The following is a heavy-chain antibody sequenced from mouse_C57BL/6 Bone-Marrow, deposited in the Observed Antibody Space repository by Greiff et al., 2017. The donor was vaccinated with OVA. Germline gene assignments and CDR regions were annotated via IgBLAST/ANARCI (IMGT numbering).Heavy chain of an antibody. J-gene: IGHJ3*01. CDR3: AKADETPRGAY. Sequence: VQLQQSGPELVKPGASVKISCKASGYSFTGYYMNWVKQSPEKSLEWIGEINPSTGGTTYNQKFKAKATLTVDKSSSTAYMQLKSLTSEDSAVYYCAKADETPRGAYRGEETLGTVSA. V-gene: IGHV1-42*01. CDR2: INPSTGGT. CDR1: GYSFTGYY.